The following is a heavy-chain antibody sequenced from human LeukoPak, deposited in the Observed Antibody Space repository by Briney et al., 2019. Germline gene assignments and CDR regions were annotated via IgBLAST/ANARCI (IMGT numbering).Heavy chain of an antibody. J-gene: IGHJ5*02. V-gene: IGHV3-23*01. D-gene: IGHD3-3*01. Sequence: GGSLRLSCAASGFTFSSYAMSWVRQAPGKGLEWVSAISGSGGSTYYADSVKGRFTISRDNSKNTLYLQMNSLRAEDTAVYYCAKNALILRFLEWLHSLFDPWGQGTLVTVSS. CDR1: GFTFSSYA. CDR2: ISGSGGST. CDR3: AKNALILRFLEWLHSLFDP.